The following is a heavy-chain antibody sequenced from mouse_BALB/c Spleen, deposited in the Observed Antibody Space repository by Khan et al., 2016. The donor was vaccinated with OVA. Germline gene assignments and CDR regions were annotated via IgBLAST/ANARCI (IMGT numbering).Heavy chain of an antibody. V-gene: IGHV1-4*01. CDR2: INPSNGYT. J-gene: IGHJ3*01. D-gene: IGHD2-14*01. CDR1: GYTFTSYT. Sequence: QXQLQQSGAELARPGASVKMSCKASGYTFTSYTIHWIKKRPGQGLEWIGYINPSNGYTNYNQKFKDKATLTTDKSSTTAYLQLSSLTSDDSAVYNCVRDGADHRNDGWFAYWGQGTLVTVSA. CDR3: VRDGADHRNDGWFAY.